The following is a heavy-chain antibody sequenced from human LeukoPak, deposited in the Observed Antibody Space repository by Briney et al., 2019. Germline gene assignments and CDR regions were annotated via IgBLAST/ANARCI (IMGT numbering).Heavy chain of an antibody. V-gene: IGHV3-11*04. CDR2: ISSSGSTI. D-gene: IGHD1-26*01. Sequence: GGSLRLSCAASGFTFSDYYMSWVRQAPGNGLQWVSYISSSGSTIYYADSVKGRCTISRDNAKNSLYLQMNSLRAEDTAVYYCARASSGTYSETDYWGQGTLVTVSS. J-gene: IGHJ4*02. CDR3: ARASSGTYSETDY. CDR1: GFTFSDYY.